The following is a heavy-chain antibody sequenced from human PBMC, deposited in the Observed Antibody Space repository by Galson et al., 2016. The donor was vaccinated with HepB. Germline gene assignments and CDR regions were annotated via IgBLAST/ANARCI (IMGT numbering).Heavy chain of an antibody. Sequence: SVKVSCKAAGYTFINYDINWVRQAPGQGLECLGWVNPDSGNRGYPQKFQGRVTMTTDRSIGTAYMELSSLRSDDTAVYYCTRAKVQGLPAMDVWGQGTTVTVSS. CDR1: GYTFINYD. V-gene: IGHV1-8*02. CDR2: VNPDSGNR. CDR3: TRAKVQGLPAMDV. J-gene: IGHJ6*02. D-gene: IGHD3-10*01.